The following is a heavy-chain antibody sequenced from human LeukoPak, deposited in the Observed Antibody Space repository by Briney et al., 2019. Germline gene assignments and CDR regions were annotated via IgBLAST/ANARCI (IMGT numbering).Heavy chain of an antibody. V-gene: IGHV3-23*01. J-gene: IGHJ4*02. Sequence: PGGSLRLSCAASGFTFSSYAMSWVRQAPGKGLEWVSTISGGGGSTYYADSVKGRFTISRDNSKNTLYLQMNSLRAEDTAVYYCAKDYGGNYSRTEYYFDYWGQGTLVTVSS. CDR2: ISGGGGST. CDR3: AKDYGGNYSRTEYYFDY. D-gene: IGHD4-23*01. CDR1: GFTFSSYA.